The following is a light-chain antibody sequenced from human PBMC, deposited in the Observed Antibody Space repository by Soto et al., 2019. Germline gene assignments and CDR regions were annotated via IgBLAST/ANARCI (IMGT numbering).Light chain of an antibody. V-gene: IGLV1-40*01. J-gene: IGLJ2*01. CDR2: NNA. Sequence: QSVLTQPPSVSGAPGQRVTISCTGTNSNIGAGYEVHWYQQFPGTALQLLISNNANRPSGVPDRFSGSRSGTSASLAITGLQSEDEADYYCQSFDSSLTGPILGGGTKLTVL. CDR3: QSFDSSLTGPI. CDR1: NSNIGAGYE.